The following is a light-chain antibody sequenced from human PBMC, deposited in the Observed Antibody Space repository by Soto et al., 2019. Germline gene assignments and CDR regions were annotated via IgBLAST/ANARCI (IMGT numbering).Light chain of an antibody. J-gene: IGKJ1*01. CDR2: GAS. V-gene: IGKV3-20*01. CDR1: QSVSSTY. Sequence: EIVLTQSPGTLSLSPGERATLSCRASQSVSSTYLAWYQQKPGQAPRLLIYGASSRATGIPDRFSGSGSGTDVTLTISRLEPEDLAVYYCQQYGSSPQTFGQGTKVEIK. CDR3: QQYGSSPQT.